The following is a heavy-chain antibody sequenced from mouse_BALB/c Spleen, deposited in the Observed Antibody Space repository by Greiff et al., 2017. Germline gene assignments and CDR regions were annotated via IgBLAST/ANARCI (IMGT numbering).Heavy chain of an antibody. CDR3: ARSYGYFAY. D-gene: IGHD1-2*01. CDR1: GYSITSDYA. J-gene: IGHJ3*01. CDR2: ISYSGST. Sequence: EVQLQESGPGLVKPSQSLSLTCTVTGYSITSDYAWNWIRQFPGNKLEWMGYISYSGSTSYNPSLKSRISIPRDTSKNQFFLQLNSVTTEDTATYYCARSYGYFAYWGQGTLVTVSA. V-gene: IGHV3-2*02.